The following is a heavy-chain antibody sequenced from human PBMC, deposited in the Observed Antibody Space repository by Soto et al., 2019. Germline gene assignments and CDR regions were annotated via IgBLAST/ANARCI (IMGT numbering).Heavy chain of an antibody. J-gene: IGHJ3*02. V-gene: IGHV3-23*01. D-gene: IGHD3-22*01. CDR2: ISGSGGST. CDR1: GFTFSSYA. CDR3: ATGTLGDYYDSSGYLGGAFDI. Sequence: GSLRLSCAASGFTFSSYAMSWVRQAPGKGLEWVSAISGSGGSTYYADSVKGRFTISRDNSKNTLYLQMNSLRAEDTAVYYCATGTLGDYYDSSGYLGGAFDIWGQGTMVTVSS.